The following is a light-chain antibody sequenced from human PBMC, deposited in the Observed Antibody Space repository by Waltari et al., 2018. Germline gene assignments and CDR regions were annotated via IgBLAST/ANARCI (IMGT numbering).Light chain of an antibody. V-gene: IGKV3-11*01. CDR1: QSVSSY. J-gene: IGKJ5*01. CDR3: QQRSNWPPSIT. Sequence: EIVLTQSPATLSLSPGERATLSCRASQSVSSYLAWYQQRPGQAPRLLIYDASHRATGSQARFSGSGSGTDFTLTISSLEPEDFALYYCQQRSNWPPSITFGQGTRLEIK. CDR2: DAS.